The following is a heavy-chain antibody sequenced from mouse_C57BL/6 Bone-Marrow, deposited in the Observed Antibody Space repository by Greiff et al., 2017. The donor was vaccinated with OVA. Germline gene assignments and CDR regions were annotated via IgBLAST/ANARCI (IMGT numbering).Heavy chain of an antibody. CDR1: GYTFTDYY. CDR2: INPYNGGT. V-gene: IGHV1-19*01. D-gene: IGHD1-1*01. Sequence: EVQLLESGPVLVKPGASVKMSCKASGYTFTDYYMNWVKQSHGKSLEWIGVINPYNGGTSYNQKFKGKATLTVDKSSSTAYMELNILTSEDSAVYYGARNVIYYPYYFDYWGQGTTLTVSS. CDR3: ARNVIYYPYYFDY. J-gene: IGHJ2*01.